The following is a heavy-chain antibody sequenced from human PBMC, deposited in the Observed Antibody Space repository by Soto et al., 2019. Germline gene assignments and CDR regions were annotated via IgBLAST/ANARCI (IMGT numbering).Heavy chain of an antibody. CDR2: IYYSGNT. J-gene: IGHJ4*02. Sequence: QVQLQESGPGLVKPSQTLSLTCTVSGASISNNDYYWSWIRQSPGRGLEWIGFIYYSGNTYTNPSLKSRVTIAADSSKNQISLTLTSVTAADTAVYFCAREGTAISPNSYIIAAGRFEYWGQGALVTVSS. CDR1: GASISNNDYY. D-gene: IGHD6-13*01. CDR3: AREGTAISPNSYIIAAGRFEY. V-gene: IGHV4-30-4*01.